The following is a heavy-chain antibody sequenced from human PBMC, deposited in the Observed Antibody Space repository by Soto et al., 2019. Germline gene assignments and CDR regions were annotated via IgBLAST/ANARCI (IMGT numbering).Heavy chain of an antibody. CDR3: ARGLFRTGTTPDNPFDP. D-gene: IGHD1-1*01. CDR2: INHSGTT. J-gene: IGHJ5*02. V-gene: IGHV4-34*01. Sequence: SDPLSLTVAVYGGAFNGYYWSWIAQRPGKGLEWIREINHSGTTNYTPSLKRRVTIAVDTTNTQFSLKLSPVTAADTAVYYCARGLFRTGTTPDNPFDPWGQGTMVTVYS. CDR1: GGAFNGYY.